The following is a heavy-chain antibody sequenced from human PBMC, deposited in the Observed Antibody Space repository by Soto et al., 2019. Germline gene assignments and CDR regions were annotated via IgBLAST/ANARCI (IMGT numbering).Heavy chain of an antibody. D-gene: IGHD6-19*01. CDR3: AKIKRPVAGTDAVEI. CDR2: ISFDGTNQ. V-gene: IGHV3-30*18. Sequence: QGQLVESGGGVVQPGESLRLTCEDSGSAFTTYAIHWVRQAPGKGLEWVAGISFDGTNQYYADAVEGRFTLSRSKSRTTMYLKISSLTAEDTVVYYCAKIKRPVAGTDAVEIWGQGTMVTVSS. CDR1: GSAFTTYA. J-gene: IGHJ3*02.